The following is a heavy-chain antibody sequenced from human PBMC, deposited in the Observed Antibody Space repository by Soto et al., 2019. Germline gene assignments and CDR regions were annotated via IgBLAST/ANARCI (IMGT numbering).Heavy chain of an antibody. CDR3: ARVTMIVVVITYYYGMDV. V-gene: IGHV1-18*04. CDR1: GYTFTSYG. D-gene: IGHD3-22*01. Sequence: GASVKVSCKASGYTFTSYGISWVRQAPGQGLEWMGWISAYNGNTNYAQKLQGRVTMTTDTSTSTAYMELRSLRSDDTAVYYCARVTMIVVVITYYYGMDVWGQGTTVTVSS. J-gene: IGHJ6*02. CDR2: ISAYNGNT.